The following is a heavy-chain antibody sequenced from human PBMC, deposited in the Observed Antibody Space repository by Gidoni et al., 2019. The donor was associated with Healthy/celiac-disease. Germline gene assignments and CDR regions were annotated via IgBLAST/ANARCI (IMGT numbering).Heavy chain of an antibody. CDR1: GFPFSSYA. Sequence: QVQLVESGGGVVQPGRSLRLSCAASGFPFSSYALHWVRPAPGKGLGWVAVISYDGSNKYYADSVKGRFTISRDNSKNTLYLQMNSLRAEDTAVYYCARDLLGGLLWFGELMSTAASGLYFDYWGQGTLVTVSS. CDR3: ARDLLGGLLWFGELMSTAASGLYFDY. V-gene: IGHV3-30-3*01. D-gene: IGHD3-10*01. CDR2: ISYDGSNK. J-gene: IGHJ4*02.